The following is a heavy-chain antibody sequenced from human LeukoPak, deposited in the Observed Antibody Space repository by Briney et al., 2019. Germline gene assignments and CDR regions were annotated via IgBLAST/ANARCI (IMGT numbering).Heavy chain of an antibody. CDR3: AKDISRLGPPPSGYDY. Sequence: GSLRLSCAASGFTFSSYAMSWVRQAPGKGLEWVSAISGSGGSTYYADSVKGRFTISRDNSKNTLYLQMNSLRAEDTAVYYCAKDISRLGPPPSGYDYWGQGTLVTVSS. D-gene: IGHD5-12*01. CDR1: GFTFSSYA. CDR2: ISGSGGST. V-gene: IGHV3-23*01. J-gene: IGHJ4*02.